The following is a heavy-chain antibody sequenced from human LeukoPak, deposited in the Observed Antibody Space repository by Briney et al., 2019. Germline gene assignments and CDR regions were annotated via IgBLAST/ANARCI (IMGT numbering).Heavy chain of an antibody. CDR2: ISAYNGNT. D-gene: IGHD3-22*01. J-gene: IGHJ4*02. CDR1: GYTFTSYG. Sequence: ASVKVSCEASGYTFTSYGISWVRQAPGQGLEWMGWISAYNGNTNYAQKLQGRVTMTTDTSTSTAYMELRSLRSDDTAVYYCARVPNYYDSSGSIDYWGQGTLVTVSS. CDR3: ARVPNYYDSSGSIDY. V-gene: IGHV1-18*01.